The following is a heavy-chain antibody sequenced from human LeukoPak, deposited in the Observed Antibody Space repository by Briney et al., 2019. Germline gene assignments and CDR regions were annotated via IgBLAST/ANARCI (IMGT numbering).Heavy chain of an antibody. CDR2: IYYSGST. CDR1: GGSISSGGYY. V-gene: IGHV4-31*03. Sequence: SETLSLTCTVSGGSISSGGYYWSWIRQHPGKGLEWIGYIYYSGSTYYNPSLKSRVTISVDTSKNQFSLKLSSVTAADTAVYYCASWAGAGYYPDISPWGQGTLVTVSS. CDR3: ASWAGAGYYPDISP. J-gene: IGHJ5*02. D-gene: IGHD2/OR15-2a*01.